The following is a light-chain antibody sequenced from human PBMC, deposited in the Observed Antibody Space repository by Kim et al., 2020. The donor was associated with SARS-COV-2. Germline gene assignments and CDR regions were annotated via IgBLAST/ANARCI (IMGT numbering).Light chain of an antibody. CDR1: QSVSSN. V-gene: IGKV3-15*01. CDR3: QQYDNWPPWT. Sequence: SPGESATLSCRASQSVSSNLAWYQQKPGQAPRLLIYGASTRATGIPARFSGSGSGTEFTLTISSLQSEDLAVYYCQQYDNWPPWTFGQGTKVDIK. J-gene: IGKJ1*01. CDR2: GAS.